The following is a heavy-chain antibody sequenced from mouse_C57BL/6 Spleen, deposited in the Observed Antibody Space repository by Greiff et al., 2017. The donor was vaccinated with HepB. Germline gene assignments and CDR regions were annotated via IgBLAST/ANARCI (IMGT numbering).Heavy chain of an antibody. Sequence: EVQLQESGPGLVKPSQSLSLTCSVTGYSITSGYYWNWIRQFPGNKLEWMGYISYDGSNNYNPSLKNRISITRDTSKNQFFLKLNSLTTEDTATYYCAGDYDGSYYYAMDYWGQGTSVTVSS. CDR2: ISYDGSN. J-gene: IGHJ4*01. CDR3: AGDYDGSYYYAMDY. CDR1: GYSITSGYY. V-gene: IGHV3-6*01. D-gene: IGHD1-2*01.